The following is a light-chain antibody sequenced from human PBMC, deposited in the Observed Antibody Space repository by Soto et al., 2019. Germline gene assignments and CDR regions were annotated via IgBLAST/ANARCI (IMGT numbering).Light chain of an antibody. J-gene: IGKJ1*01. CDR2: GAS. CDR1: QSVTNSF. CDR3: QQYVSSPWA. V-gene: IGKV3-20*01. Sequence: EIVLAQSPGTLSLSPGERATLSCRASQSVTNSFLAWYQQKPGQAPRLLIYGASRRATGIPARFIGSGSGRDFTVTISRLEPEDFAVYYCQQYVSSPWAFGQGTKVEI.